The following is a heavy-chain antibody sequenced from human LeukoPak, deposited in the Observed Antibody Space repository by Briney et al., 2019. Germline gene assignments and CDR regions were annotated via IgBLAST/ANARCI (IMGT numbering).Heavy chain of an antibody. Sequence: PGRSLRLSCAASGLTFSSYGMHWVRQAPGKGLEWVAVISYDGSNKYYADSVKGRFTISRDNSKNTLYLQMNSLRAEDTAVYYCAKDRNDSPFYWGQGTLVTVSS. J-gene: IGHJ4*02. D-gene: IGHD3-22*01. CDR1: GLTFSSYG. CDR3: AKDRNDSPFY. V-gene: IGHV3-30*18. CDR2: ISYDGSNK.